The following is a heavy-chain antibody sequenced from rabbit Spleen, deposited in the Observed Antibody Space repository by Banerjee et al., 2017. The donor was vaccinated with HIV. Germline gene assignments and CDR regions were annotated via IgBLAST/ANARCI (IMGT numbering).Heavy chain of an antibody. CDR2: IYTGSSGYT. V-gene: IGHV1S40*01. J-gene: IGHJ6*01. CDR1: GFSLSSNYY. CDR3: ARDSGTSFSSYGMDL. Sequence: QSLEESGGDLVKPGASLTLTCTASGFSLSSNYYMCWVRQAPGKGLEWIACIYTGSSGYTYYASWATGRFTCSKTSSTTVTLQMTSLTAADTATYFCARDSGTSFSSYGMDLWGQGTLVTVS. D-gene: IGHD8-1*01.